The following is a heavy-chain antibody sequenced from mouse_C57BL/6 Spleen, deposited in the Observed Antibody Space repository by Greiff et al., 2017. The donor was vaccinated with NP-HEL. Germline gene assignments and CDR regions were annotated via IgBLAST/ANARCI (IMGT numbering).Heavy chain of an antibody. CDR2: IYPGSGST. V-gene: IGHV1-55*01. CDR1: GYTFTSYW. CDR3: ARSGILRSSGVAY. J-gene: IGHJ3*01. D-gene: IGHD1-1*01. Sequence: VKLQQPGAELVKPGASVKMSCKASGYTFTSYWITWVKQRPGQGLEWIGDIYPGSGSTNYNEKFKSKATLTVDTSSSTAYMQLSSLTSEDSAVYYCARSGILRSSGVAYWGQGTLVTVSA.